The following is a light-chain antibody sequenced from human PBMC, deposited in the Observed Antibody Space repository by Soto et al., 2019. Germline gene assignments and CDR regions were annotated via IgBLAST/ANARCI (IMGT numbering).Light chain of an antibody. Sequence: DIQMTQSQSSLSASVGDRVTITCRARQSISSYLNWYQQKPGKAPKLLIYAASSLQSGVPSRFSGSGSGTDFTLTISSLQPEDFATYYCQQSYNTPVTFGQGTKLEIK. CDR2: AAS. V-gene: IGKV1-39*01. CDR3: QQSYNTPVT. CDR1: QSISSY. J-gene: IGKJ2*01.